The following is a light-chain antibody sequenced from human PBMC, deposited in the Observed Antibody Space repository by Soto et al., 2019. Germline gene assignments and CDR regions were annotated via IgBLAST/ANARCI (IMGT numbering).Light chain of an antibody. CDR3: CSYAATFSV. CDR1: SSDFGTYNL. CDR2: EGT. Sequence: QSALTQPASVSGSPGQSITISCIGTSSDFGTYNLFSWYQQHPGKAPKLIIYEGTKRPSGVSNRFSGSKSGSTASLTVSGLQAEDEADYFCCSYAATFSVFGGGTQLTAL. J-gene: IGLJ7*02. V-gene: IGLV2-23*01.